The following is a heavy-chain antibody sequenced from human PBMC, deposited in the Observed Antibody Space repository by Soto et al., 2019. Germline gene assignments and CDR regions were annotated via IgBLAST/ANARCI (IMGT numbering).Heavy chain of an antibody. J-gene: IGHJ4*02. CDR3: ARDTPRGSGSHE. D-gene: IGHD3-10*01. CDR2: IIPIFGTA. Sequence: SVKVSCKASGGTFSSYAISWVRQAPGQGLEWMGGIIPIFGTANYAQKFQGRVTITADEFTSTAYMELSSLRSEDTAVYYCARDTPRGSGSHEWGQGTLVTVSS. CDR1: GGTFSSYA. V-gene: IGHV1-69*13.